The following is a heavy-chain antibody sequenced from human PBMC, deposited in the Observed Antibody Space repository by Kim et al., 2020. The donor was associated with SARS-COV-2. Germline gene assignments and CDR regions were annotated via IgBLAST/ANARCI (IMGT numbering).Heavy chain of an antibody. V-gene: IGHV4-39*07. CDR3: ARAPPYTDYYYDSSGYYGAVY. D-gene: IGHD3-22*01. J-gene: IGHJ4*02. CDR1: GGSISSSSYY. CDR2: IYYSGST. Sequence: SETLSLTCTVSGGSISSSSYYWGWIRQPPGKGLEWIGSIYYSGSTYYNPSLKSRVTISVDTSKNQFSLKLSSVTAADTAVYYCARAPPYTDYYYDSSGYYGAVYWGQGTLVTVSS.